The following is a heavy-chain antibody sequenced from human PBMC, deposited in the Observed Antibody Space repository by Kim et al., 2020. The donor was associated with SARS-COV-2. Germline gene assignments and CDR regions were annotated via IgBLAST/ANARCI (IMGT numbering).Heavy chain of an antibody. CDR1: GGSFSGYY. J-gene: IGHJ6*02. CDR3: ARRGGWWWVRRAGIYGMDV. Sequence: SETLSLTCAVYGGSFSGYYWSWIRQPPGKGLEWIGEINHSGSTNYNPSLKSRVTISVDTSKNQFSLKLSSVTAADTAVYYCARRGGWWWVRRAGIYGMDVWGQGTTVTVSS. CDR2: INHSGST. V-gene: IGHV4-34*01. D-gene: IGHD2-21*01.